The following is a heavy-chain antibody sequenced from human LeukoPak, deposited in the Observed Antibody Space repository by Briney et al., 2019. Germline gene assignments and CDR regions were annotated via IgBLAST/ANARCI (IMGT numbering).Heavy chain of an antibody. V-gene: IGHV1-18*01. D-gene: IGHD1-26*01. CDR2: ISAYTGST. CDR1: GYTFTSYG. Sequence: ASVKVSCTASGYTFTSYGISWVRLAPGQGLEGMGWISAYTGSTEYAQNFKGRVSLTTDTPTNTASMELRGLRSDDTAVYYCARDRSGSYYSPNFWGQGTLVTVSS. J-gene: IGHJ4*02. CDR3: ARDRSGSYYSPNF.